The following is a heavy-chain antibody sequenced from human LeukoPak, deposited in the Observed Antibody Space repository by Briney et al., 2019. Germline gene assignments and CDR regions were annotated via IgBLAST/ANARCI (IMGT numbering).Heavy chain of an antibody. CDR1: GFTFSSYS. CDR3: AKDIVRWELDAFDI. J-gene: IGHJ3*02. V-gene: IGHV3-48*01. Sequence: GGSLRLSCAASGFTFSSYSMNWVRQAPGKGLEWVSYISSSSSTTYYADSVKGRFTISRDNSKNTLYLQMNSLRAEDTAVYYCAKDIVRWELDAFDIWGQGTMVTVSS. CDR2: ISSSSSTT. D-gene: IGHD1-26*01.